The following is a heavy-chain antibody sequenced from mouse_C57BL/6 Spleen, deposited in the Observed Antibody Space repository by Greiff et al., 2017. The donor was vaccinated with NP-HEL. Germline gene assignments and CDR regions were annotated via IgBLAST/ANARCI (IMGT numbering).Heavy chain of an antibody. D-gene: IGHD6-1*01. CDR1: GYTFTSYW. CDR3: ARKAGRGAMDY. J-gene: IGHJ4*01. Sequence: QVQLKQPGAELVRPGTSVKLSCKASGYTFTSYWMHWVKQRPGQGLEWIGVIDPSDSYTNYNQKFKGKATLTVDTSSSTAYMQLSSLTSEDSAVYYCARKAGRGAMDYWGQGTSVTVSS. V-gene: IGHV1-59*01. CDR2: IDPSDSYT.